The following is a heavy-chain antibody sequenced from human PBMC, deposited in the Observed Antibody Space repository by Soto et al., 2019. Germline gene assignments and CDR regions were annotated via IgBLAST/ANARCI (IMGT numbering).Heavy chain of an antibody. Sequence: GASVKVCCKASGYTFTTYYLHWVRQAPGQGLEWMGIINPSSGSASYAQKLQGRVTMTRDTSTSTVYMELSSLRSEDTAVYYCARDQYYYDSSGYSDSNRDFDYWGQGTLVTVSS. V-gene: IGHV1-46*04. CDR1: GYTFTTYY. CDR3: ARDQYYYDSSGYSDSNRDFDY. J-gene: IGHJ4*02. D-gene: IGHD3-22*01. CDR2: INPSSGSA.